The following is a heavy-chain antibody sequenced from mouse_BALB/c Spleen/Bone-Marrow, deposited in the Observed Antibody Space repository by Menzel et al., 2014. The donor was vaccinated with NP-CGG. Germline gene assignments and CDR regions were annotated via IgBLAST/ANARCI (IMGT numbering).Heavy chain of an antibody. CDR1: GYTFTDYV. CDR2: IYPGSGST. CDR3: ARERSDGYWYFDV. Sequence: VQLQQSGPELVKPGASVKMSCKASGYTFTDYVISWVKQRTGQGLEWIGEIYPGSGSTYYNEKFKGKATLTADKSSNTAYMQLSCLTSEDSAVYFCARERSDGYWYFDVWGAGTTVTVSS. J-gene: IGHJ1*01. V-gene: IGHV1-77*01. D-gene: IGHD2-3*01.